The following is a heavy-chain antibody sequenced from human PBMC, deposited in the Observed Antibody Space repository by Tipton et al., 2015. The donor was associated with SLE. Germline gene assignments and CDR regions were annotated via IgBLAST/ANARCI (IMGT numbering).Heavy chain of an antibody. J-gene: IGHJ3*01. V-gene: IGHV4-34*12. CDR1: GFSISSYY. Sequence: TLSLTCTVSGFSISSYYWSWIRQSPGQGPEWIGEIMDTGYTNYNPSLKSRVTISRDTSKNEFSLNLTSATAADTAVYYCAREADTGSSALDVWGQGTMVTVSS. D-gene: IGHD3-10*01. CDR3: AREADTGSSALDV. CDR2: IMDTGYT.